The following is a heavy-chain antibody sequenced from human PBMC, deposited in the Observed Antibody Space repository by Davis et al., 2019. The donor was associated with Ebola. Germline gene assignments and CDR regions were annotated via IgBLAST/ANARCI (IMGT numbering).Heavy chain of an antibody. CDR3: AKVQYGSDDYYYYGMDV. CDR2: ISGSGGST. Sequence: GESLKISCAASGFTFSSYAMSWVRQAPGKGLEWVSAISGSGGSTYYADSVKGRFTISRDNSKNTLYLQMNSLRAEDTAVYYCAKVQYGSDDYYYYGMDVWGQGTTVTVSS. J-gene: IGHJ6*02. V-gene: IGHV3-23*01. CDR1: GFTFSSYA. D-gene: IGHD3-10*01.